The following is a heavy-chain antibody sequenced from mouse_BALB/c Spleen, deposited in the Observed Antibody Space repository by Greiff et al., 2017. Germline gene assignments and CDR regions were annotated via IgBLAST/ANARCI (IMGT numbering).Heavy chain of an antibody. V-gene: IGHV1S135*01. Sequence: VQLQQSGPELMKPGASVKISCKASGYSFTSYYMHWVKQSHGKSLEWIGYIDPFNGGTSYNQKFKGKATLTVDKSSSTAYMHLSSLTSEDSAVYYCARNYGSSDGDYWGQGTTLTVSS. D-gene: IGHD1-1*01. J-gene: IGHJ2*01. CDR2: IDPFNGGT. CDR3: ARNYGSSDGDY. CDR1: GYSFTSYY.